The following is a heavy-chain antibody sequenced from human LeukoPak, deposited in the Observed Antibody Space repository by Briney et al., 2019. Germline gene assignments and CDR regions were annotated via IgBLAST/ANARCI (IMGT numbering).Heavy chain of an antibody. J-gene: IGHJ4*02. V-gene: IGHV1-2*02. CDR1: GYTFTGYY. CDR2: INPNSGGT. CDR3: ARDRTRPPYYYDSSGYYPIDY. Sequence: ASVKVSCKASGYTFTGYYVHWVRQAPGQGLEWMGWINPNSGGTNYAQTFQGRVTMTRDSSISTAYMELRSLRSDDTAVYYCARDRTRPPYYYDSSGYYPIDYWGQGTLVTVSS. D-gene: IGHD3-22*01.